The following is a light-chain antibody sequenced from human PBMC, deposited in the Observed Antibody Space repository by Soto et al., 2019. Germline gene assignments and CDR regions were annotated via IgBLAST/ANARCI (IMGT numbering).Light chain of an antibody. CDR3: QQYGSSPQT. J-gene: IGKJ1*01. V-gene: IGKV3-20*01. Sequence: IGLTQSPGTLSLSPGERATLSCRDSQSVSSSYLAWYQQKPGQAPRLLIYGASSRATGIPDRFSGSGSGTDFTLTISRLEPEDFAVYYCQQYGSSPQTFGQGTKVDIK. CDR1: QSVSSSY. CDR2: GAS.